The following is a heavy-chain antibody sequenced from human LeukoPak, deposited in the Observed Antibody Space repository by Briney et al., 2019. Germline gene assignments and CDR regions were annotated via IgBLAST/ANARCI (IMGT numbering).Heavy chain of an antibody. D-gene: IGHD6-13*01. CDR3: AKGGSSSWSYYFDH. Sequence: PGGSLRLSCAVSGLTFSDYWMHWVRQAPGKGLVWVSRISNDGTSTSYADSVKGRFTISRDNAKNTLYLQMNSLRGEDTAVYYCAKGGSSSWSYYFDHWGQGALVTVSS. J-gene: IGHJ4*02. V-gene: IGHV3-74*01. CDR1: GLTFSDYW. CDR2: ISNDGTST.